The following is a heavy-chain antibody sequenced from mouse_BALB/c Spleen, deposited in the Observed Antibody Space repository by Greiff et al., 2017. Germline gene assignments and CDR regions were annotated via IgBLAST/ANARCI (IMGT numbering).Heavy chain of an antibody. CDR3: ARSYDGPFDY. V-gene: IGHV3-2*02. CDR1: GYSITSDYA. J-gene: IGHJ2*01. D-gene: IGHD2-3*01. CDR2: ISYSGST. Sequence: EVQLQESGPGLVKPSQSLSLTCTVTGYSITSDYAWNWIRQFPGNKLEWMGYISYSGSTGYNPSLKSRISITRDTSKNQFFLQLNSVTTEDRATYYCARSYDGPFDYWGQGTTLTVSS.